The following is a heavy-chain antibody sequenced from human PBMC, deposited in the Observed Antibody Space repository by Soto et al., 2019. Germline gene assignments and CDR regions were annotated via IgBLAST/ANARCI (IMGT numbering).Heavy chain of an antibody. CDR2: IYSGGYT. D-gene: IGHD2-2*01. V-gene: IGHV3-53*01. J-gene: IGHJ5*02. CDR3: AKSSRQYASAIQAFFDP. Sequence: HPGGSLRLSCAVSGFTVSNNYMSWVRQAPGKGLEGVSVIYSGGYTAYGDSVKGRFTISRDNSKNTLYLQMNSLRADDTAVYYCAKSSRQYASAIQAFFDPWGLGTLVTVSS. CDR1: GFTVSNNY.